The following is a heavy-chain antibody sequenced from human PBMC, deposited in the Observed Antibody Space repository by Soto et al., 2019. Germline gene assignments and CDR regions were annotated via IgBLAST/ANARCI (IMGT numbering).Heavy chain of an antibody. D-gene: IGHD3-22*01. Sequence: GGSLRLSCAASGFTFSRDGMSWVRQAPGKGLEWVSGINWNSDTIGYADSVKGRFTVSRDNAKGSLLLQMSSLRAEDTAVYFCAMSNSNDLYYHFESWGQGTPVTVSS. J-gene: IGHJ4*02. CDR3: AMSNSNDLYYHFES. CDR1: GFTFSRDG. V-gene: IGHV3-9*01. CDR2: INWNSDTI.